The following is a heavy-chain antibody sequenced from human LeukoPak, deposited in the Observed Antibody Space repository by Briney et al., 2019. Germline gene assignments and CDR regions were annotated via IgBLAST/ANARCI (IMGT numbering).Heavy chain of an antibody. CDR1: GGTFSSYA. Sequence: ASVKVSCKASGGTFSSYAISWVRQAPGQGLEWMGGIIPIFGTANYAQKFQGRVTITADESTSTAYMELSSLRPEDTAVYYCARDRGSSWYFWFEPWGQGTLVTVSS. V-gene: IGHV1-69*13. D-gene: IGHD6-13*01. CDR2: IIPIFGTA. CDR3: ARDRGSSWYFWFEP. J-gene: IGHJ5*02.